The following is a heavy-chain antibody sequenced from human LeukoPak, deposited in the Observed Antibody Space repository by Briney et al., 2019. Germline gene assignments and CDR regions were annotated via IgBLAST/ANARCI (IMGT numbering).Heavy chain of an antibody. D-gene: IGHD6-19*01. CDR3: ARASTRVVTVSITVAGTVDC. CDR2: IRSDESNK. J-gene: IGHJ4*02. V-gene: IGHV3-30*02. CDR1: GFTFSNYG. Sequence: GGSLRLSCAASGFTFSNYGMHWVRQAPGKGLEWVAFIRSDESNKYYADSVKGRFTISRDNSNNTLYLQMNSLRAEDTAVYYCARASTRVVTVSITVAGTVDCWGQGTLVTVSS.